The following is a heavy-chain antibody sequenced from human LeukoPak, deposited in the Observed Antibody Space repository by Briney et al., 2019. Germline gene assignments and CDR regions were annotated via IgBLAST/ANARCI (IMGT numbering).Heavy chain of an antibody. V-gene: IGHV3-23*01. CDR3: ATRDYCGGDCYFLTTRFDY. J-gene: IGHJ4*02. CDR2: ISGSGGST. CDR1: GFTFGSYA. Sequence: GGSLRLSCAASGFTFGSYAMSWVRQAPGKGLDWVSSISGSGGSTSYADSVKGRFTISRDSSKNTLYLQMNSLRAEDTAVYYCATRDYCGGDCYFLTTRFDYWGQGDLVTVSS. D-gene: IGHD2-21*02.